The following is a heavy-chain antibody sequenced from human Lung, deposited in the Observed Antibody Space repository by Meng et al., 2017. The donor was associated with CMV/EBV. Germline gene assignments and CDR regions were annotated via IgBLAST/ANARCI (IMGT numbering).Heavy chain of an antibody. V-gene: IGHV5-51*01. CDR1: FTRYW. J-gene: IGHJ4*02. D-gene: IGHD3-22*01. CDR3: ARRSTYYYDSSGYPFFAD. CDR2: IYPVDSDT. Sequence: FTRYWIGWVRQMPGKGLEWMGIIYPVDSDTRYSPSFQGQVTISADKSISTAYLQWSSLKASDTAMYYCARRSTYYYDSSGYPFFADWGQGTLVTVSS.